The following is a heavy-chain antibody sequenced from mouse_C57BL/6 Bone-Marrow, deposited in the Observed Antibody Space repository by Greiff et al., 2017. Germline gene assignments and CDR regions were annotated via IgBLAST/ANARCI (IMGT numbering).Heavy chain of an antibody. Sequence: QVQLKQPGAELVKPGASVKVSCKASGYTFTSYWMHWVKQRPGQGLEWIGRIHPSASDTNYNQKFKGKATLTVDKSSSTAYMQLSSLTSEDSAVYYCAIFDYGRFAYWGQGTLVTVSA. CDR3: AIFDYGRFAY. CDR1: GYTFTSYW. V-gene: IGHV1-74*01. J-gene: IGHJ3*01. CDR2: IHPSASDT. D-gene: IGHD2-4*01.